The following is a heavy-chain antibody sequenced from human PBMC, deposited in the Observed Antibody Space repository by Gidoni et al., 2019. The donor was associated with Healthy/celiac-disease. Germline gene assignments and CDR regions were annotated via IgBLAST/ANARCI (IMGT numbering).Heavy chain of an antibody. D-gene: IGHD2-2*01. J-gene: IGHJ3*02. V-gene: IGHV3-23*01. Sequence: EVQLLASGGGLVQPGGSLRLSCAASAFPFSSSAMSWVRQAPGKGLEWGSAIRGSGGSTYYADSVKGRLTISRDNSKNTLYMQRNSLRAEDTAVYYCAKFNGGIVVVPADAFDIWGQGTMVTVSS. CDR3: AKFNGGIVVVPADAFDI. CDR2: IRGSGGST. CDR1: AFPFSSSA.